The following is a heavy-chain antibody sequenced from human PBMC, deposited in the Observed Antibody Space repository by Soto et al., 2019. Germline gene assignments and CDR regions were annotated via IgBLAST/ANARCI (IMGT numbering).Heavy chain of an antibody. Sequence: QVQVVQSGVEVKKPGASVKVSCKSSRYTFTSYDVHWVRQAPGQGLECMGLINPTGGSPNYAQTFQGRVTMTKDTSTSTVYMELSSLRSEDTAMYYCALGRGKPYYFDYWGQGTLVTVSS. J-gene: IGHJ4*02. CDR1: RYTFTSYD. V-gene: IGHV1-46*03. D-gene: IGHD1-26*01. CDR2: INPTGGSP. CDR3: ALGRGKPYYFDY.